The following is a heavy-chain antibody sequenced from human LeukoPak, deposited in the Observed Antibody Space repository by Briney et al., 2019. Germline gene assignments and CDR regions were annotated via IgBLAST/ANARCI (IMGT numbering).Heavy chain of an antibody. Sequence: GGSLRLSCVASGFTFNGYWMSWVRQAPGKGLEWVGNIKEDGSEKYDMDSVRGRFTLSRDNAKNSLYLQMNSLRAEDTAVYYCARDRGWITMDYWGQGTLVTVSS. CDR1: GFTFNGYW. D-gene: IGHD3-10*01. CDR2: IKEDGSEK. J-gene: IGHJ4*02. CDR3: ARDRGWITMDY. V-gene: IGHV3-7*01.